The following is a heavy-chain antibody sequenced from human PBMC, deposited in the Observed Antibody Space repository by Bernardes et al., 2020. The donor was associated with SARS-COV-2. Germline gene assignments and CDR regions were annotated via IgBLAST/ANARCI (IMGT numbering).Heavy chain of an antibody. CDR1: GGSVSGHN. V-gene: IGHV4-59*08. Sequence: SETLSLTCTVSGGSVSGHNWNWIRQSPGRGLLWIANIDYRGSTIYNPAPASRATISVDTSKNQFPLKLSSVTATDTAIYYCARRINMGTPSPDRNNWFDPWGQGTLVTVSS. CDR3: ARRINMGTPSPDRNNWFDP. D-gene: IGHD3-10*01. J-gene: IGHJ5*02. CDR2: IDYRGST.